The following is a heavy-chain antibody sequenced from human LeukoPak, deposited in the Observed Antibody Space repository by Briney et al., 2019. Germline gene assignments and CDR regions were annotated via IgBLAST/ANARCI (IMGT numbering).Heavy chain of an antibody. CDR1: GGTFSSYA. Sequence: SVKVSCKASGGTFSSYAISWVRQAPGQGLEWMGRIIPIFGIANYAQKFQGRVTITADKSTSTAYMELSSLRSDDTAVYYCARDLGYYGSGSYADYWGQGTLVTVSS. CDR2: IIPIFGIA. J-gene: IGHJ4*02. CDR3: ARDLGYYGSGSYADY. V-gene: IGHV1-69*04. D-gene: IGHD3-10*01.